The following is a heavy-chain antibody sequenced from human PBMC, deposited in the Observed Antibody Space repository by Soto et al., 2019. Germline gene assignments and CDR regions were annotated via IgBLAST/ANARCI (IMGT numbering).Heavy chain of an antibody. J-gene: IGHJ6*02. D-gene: IGHD1-26*01. V-gene: IGHV5-10-1*01. Sequence: PGESLKISCKGSGYSFTSYWISWVRQMPGKGLEWMGRIDPSDSYTNYSPSFQGHVTISADKSISTAYLQWSRLKASDTGMYYCGGERHYGMDVWGQATTVTVS. CDR2: IDPSDSYT. CDR3: GGERHYGMDV. CDR1: GYSFTSYW.